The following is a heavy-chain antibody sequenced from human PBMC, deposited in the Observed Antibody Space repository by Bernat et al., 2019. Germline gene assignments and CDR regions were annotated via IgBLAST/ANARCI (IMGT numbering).Heavy chain of an antibody. CDR1: GFTFSDYY. CDR2: ISSSSYT. CDR3: ARGTGYSVSWNERAMDV. D-gene: IGHD6-13*01. J-gene: IGHJ6*03. V-gene: IGHV3-11*06. Sequence: QVQLVESGGGLVKPGGSLRLSCAASGFTFSDYYMSWVRQAPGKGLEWVSYISSSSYTNYADSVKGRFTISRDDAKNSLYLQMNSLIAEDTAVYYCARGTGYSVSWNERAMDVWGKGTAVTVSS.